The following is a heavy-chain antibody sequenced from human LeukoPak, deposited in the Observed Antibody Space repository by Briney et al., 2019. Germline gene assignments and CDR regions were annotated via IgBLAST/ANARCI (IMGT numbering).Heavy chain of an antibody. V-gene: IGHV4-59*11. J-gene: IGHJ4*02. D-gene: IGHD6-13*01. CDR1: GGSISSHY. CDR3: AREIAAAGYFDY. Sequence: SETLSLTCTVSGGSISSHYWSWIRQPPGKGLAWIGYIYYSGSTNYNPSLKSRVTISVDTSKNQFSLKLSSVTAADTAVYYCAREIAAAGYFDYWGQGTLVTVSS. CDR2: IYYSGST.